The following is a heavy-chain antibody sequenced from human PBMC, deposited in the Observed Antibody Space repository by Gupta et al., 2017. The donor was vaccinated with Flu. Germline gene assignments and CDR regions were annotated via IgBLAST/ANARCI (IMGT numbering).Heavy chain of an antibody. CDR2: INGGSTYI. D-gene: IGHD4-23*01. Sequence: EVQLVESGGGLVKPGGSLRLSCTNSGLTFSSYSMNWVRQAPGKGLEWISSINGGSTYIYYADSVKARFIISRDNNKKSLYLQMESLRAEDTAIYFCARATLGGNSSPYDEWGQGILVTVSS. J-gene: IGHJ4*02. V-gene: IGHV3-21*01. CDR1: GLTFSSYS. CDR3: ARATLGGNSSPYDE.